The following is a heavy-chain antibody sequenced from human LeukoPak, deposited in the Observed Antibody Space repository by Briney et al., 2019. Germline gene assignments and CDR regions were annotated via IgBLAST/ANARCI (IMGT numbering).Heavy chain of an antibody. CDR3: ATVAVIRGVTYFDY. J-gene: IGHJ4*02. CDR1: GGSISSYY. V-gene: IGHV4-59*01. D-gene: IGHD3-10*01. CDR2: LFYSGST. Sequence: SATLSLTCTVSGGSISSYYWSWIRQPPGKGLEWIAYLFYSGSTDYNPSLESRVTISVDTSKNQFSLKLRSVTAADTAVYYCATVAVIRGVTYFDYWGQGTLVTVSS.